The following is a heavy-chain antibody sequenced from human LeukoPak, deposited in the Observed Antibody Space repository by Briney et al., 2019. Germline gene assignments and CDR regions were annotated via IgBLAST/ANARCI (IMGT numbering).Heavy chain of an antibody. V-gene: IGHV3-43*02. CDR3: AKDMVWGWFFDL. Sequence: GGSLRLSCAASGFKFADYAMHWVRQIPGGGLEWVSLASGDGGTTYFADSVKGRFTISRDNSKNSLYLQMNSLRTEDTAFYYCAKDMVWGWFFDLWGRGTLVTVSS. J-gene: IGHJ2*01. D-gene: IGHD7-27*01. CDR2: ASGDGGTT. CDR1: GFKFADYA.